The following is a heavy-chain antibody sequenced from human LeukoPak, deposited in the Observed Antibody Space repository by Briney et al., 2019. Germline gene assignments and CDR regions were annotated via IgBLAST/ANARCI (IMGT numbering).Heavy chain of an antibody. CDR2: FDPEDCET. J-gene: IGHJ5*02. CDR1: GYTLTELS. D-gene: IGHD6-19*01. CDR3: ARLDSSGSYVDWFDP. Sequence: ASVKVSCKVSGYTLTELSMHWVRQAPGKGLEWMGGFDPEDCETIYAQKFHGRVTMTEDTSTDTAYMELSSLRSEDTAVYYCARLDSSGSYVDWFDPWGQGTLVTVSS. V-gene: IGHV1-24*01.